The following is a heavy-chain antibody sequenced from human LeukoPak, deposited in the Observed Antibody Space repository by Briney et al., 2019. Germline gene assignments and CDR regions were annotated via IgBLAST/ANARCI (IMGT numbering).Heavy chain of an antibody. CDR2: VDPEDGET. CDR3: AADTGVLINS. CDR1: GYTLTELS. D-gene: IGHD4-23*01. Sequence: ASVKVSFKVSGYTLTELSMHWVRQAPGKGLEWMGGVDPEDGETIYAQRFQGRVNMTEDTSADTADMELSSLRSEYTAVYDCAADTGVLINSWGQGTLVTVSS. J-gene: IGHJ4*02. V-gene: IGHV1-24*01.